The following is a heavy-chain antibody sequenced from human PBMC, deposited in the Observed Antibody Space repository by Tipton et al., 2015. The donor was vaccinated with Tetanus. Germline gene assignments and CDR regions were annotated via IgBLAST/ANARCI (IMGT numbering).Heavy chain of an antibody. V-gene: IGHV4-59*01. CDR1: GGSSSSFY. CDR2: IFYSGNS. Sequence: TLSLTCEVSGGSSSSFYWSWIRQPPGKALEWIGDIFYSGNSISNPSFRSRVTMSVDTSRTLFSLTLIAVTAADTAVYFCARGLIDDFLGSRIYFDSWGPGTLVTVSS. CDR3: ARGLIDDFLGSRIYFDS. D-gene: IGHD2-8*01. J-gene: IGHJ4*02.